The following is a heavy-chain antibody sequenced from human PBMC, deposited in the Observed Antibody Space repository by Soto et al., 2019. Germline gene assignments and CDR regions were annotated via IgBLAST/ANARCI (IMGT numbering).Heavy chain of an antibody. CDR1: GFTFNSYA. V-gene: IGHV3-23*01. J-gene: IGHJ4*02. CDR2: VGVSGDT. CDR3: RKNYYFDN. Sequence: EVQLLESGGGLVQPGGSLRLSCAASGFTFNSYAMSWVRQAPGKGLEWVSSVGVSGDTYYADSVEGRFTISRDNSENTVNLQMNSLRAEDTAVYYCRKNYYFDNWGQGTLVTVST.